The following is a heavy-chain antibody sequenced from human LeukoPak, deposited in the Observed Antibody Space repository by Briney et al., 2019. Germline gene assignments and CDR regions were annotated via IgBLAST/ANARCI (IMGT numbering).Heavy chain of an antibody. CDR1: GGTFSSYT. V-gene: IGHV1-69*04. Sequence: SVKVSCKASGGTFSSYTISCVRQAPGQGLELMGRIIPILGIANYAQKFQGRVTITADKSTSTAYMELSSLRSEDTAVYYCARDPTGLIYDYVWGSGFDYWGQGTLVTVSS. D-gene: IGHD3-16*01. CDR2: IIPILGIA. J-gene: IGHJ4*02. CDR3: ARDPTGLIYDYVWGSGFDY.